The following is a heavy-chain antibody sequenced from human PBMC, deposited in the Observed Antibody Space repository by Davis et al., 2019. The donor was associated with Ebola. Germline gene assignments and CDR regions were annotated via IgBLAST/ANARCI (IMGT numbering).Heavy chain of an antibody. Sequence: LRLSCTVSGGSISSGGYYWSWIRQHPGKGLEWIGYIYYSGSTYYNPSLKSRVTISVDTSKNQFSLKLSSVTAADTAVYYCARRGSSSFGYWGQGTLVTVSS. V-gene: IGHV4-31*03. CDR3: ARRGSSSFGY. D-gene: IGHD6-6*01. CDR1: GGSISSGGYY. J-gene: IGHJ4*02. CDR2: IYYSGST.